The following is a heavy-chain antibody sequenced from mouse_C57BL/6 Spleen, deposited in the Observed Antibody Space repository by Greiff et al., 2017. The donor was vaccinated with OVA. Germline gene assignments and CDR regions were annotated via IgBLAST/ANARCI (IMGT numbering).Heavy chain of an antibody. CDR3: AREDYDYLDY. V-gene: IGHV1-82*01. D-gene: IGHD2-4*01. CDR1: GYAFSSSW. CDR2: IYPGDGDT. Sequence: QVQLKQSGPELVKPGASVKISCKASGYAFSSSWMNWVKQRPGKGLEWIGRIYPGDGDTNYNGKFKGKATLTADKSSSTAYMQLSSLTSEDSAVYFCAREDYDYLDYWGQGTTLTVSS. J-gene: IGHJ2*01.